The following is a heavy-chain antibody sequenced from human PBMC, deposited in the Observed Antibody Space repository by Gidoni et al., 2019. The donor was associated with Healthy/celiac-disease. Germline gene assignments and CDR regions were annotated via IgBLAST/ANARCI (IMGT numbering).Heavy chain of an antibody. CDR3: ARQGVAGVDY. CDR1: GFTFSSYS. CDR2: ISSSSSYI. V-gene: IGHV3-21*01. Sequence: EVQLVESGGGLVKPVGSLRLSCAASGFTFSSYSMNWVRQAPGKGLEWVSSISSSSSYIYYADSVKGRFTISRDNAKNSLYLQMNSLRAEDTAVYYCARQGVAGVDYWGQGTLVTVSS. D-gene: IGHD6-19*01. J-gene: IGHJ4*02.